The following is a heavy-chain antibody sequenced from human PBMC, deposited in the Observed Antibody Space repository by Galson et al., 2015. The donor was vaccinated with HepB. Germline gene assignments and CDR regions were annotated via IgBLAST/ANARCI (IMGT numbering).Heavy chain of an antibody. V-gene: IGHV3-33*01. D-gene: IGHD2-2*01. J-gene: IGHJ4*02. Sequence: SLRLSCAASGFSFSTYAMYWVRQAPGKGLEWVSVIWSDGSDEYYGDSVKGRFTISRDNSRNTLFLQMNSLRAEDTAVYYCTRGGSRTYPDNGLDIWGQGTLVTVSS. CDR1: GFSFSTYA. CDR3: TRGGSRTYPDNGLDI. CDR2: IWSDGSDE.